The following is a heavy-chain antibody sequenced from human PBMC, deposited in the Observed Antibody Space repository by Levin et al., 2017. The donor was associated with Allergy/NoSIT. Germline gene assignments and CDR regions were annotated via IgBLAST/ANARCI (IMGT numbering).Heavy chain of an antibody. CDR1: GGSISSYY. Sequence: SETLSLTCTVSGGSISSYYWSWIRQPPGKGLEWIGYIYYSGSTNYNPSLKSRVTISVDTSKNQFSLKLSSVTAADTAVYYCARQVRVWGSYRYAPTGFDYWGQGTLVTVSS. V-gene: IGHV4-59*08. CDR3: ARQVRVWGSYRYAPTGFDY. J-gene: IGHJ4*02. D-gene: IGHD3-16*02. CDR2: IYYSGST.